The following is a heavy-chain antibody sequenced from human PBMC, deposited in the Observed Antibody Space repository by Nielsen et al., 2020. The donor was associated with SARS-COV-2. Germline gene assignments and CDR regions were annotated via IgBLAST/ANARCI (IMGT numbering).Heavy chain of an antibody. V-gene: IGHV5-10-1*04. D-gene: IGHD6-19*01. J-gene: IGHJ4*02. Sequence: VRQAPGKGLEWMGRIAPGDSYISYSPSFQGQVTISADKSISTAYLQWSSLKASDAAMYYCARYSPVNQGDSSGSHGHYYFDYWGQGTLVTVSS. CDR2: IAPGDSYI. CDR3: ARYSPVNQGDSSGSHGHYYFDY.